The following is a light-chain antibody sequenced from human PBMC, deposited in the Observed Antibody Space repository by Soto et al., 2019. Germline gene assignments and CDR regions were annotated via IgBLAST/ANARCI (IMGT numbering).Light chain of an antibody. CDR2: EGS. V-gene: IGLV2-23*01. J-gene: IGLJ1*01. CDR1: SSDXXSYNL. Sequence: QSALTQPASVSGSPGQSIXISCTGTSSDXXSYNLVSWYQQHPGKAPKLMIYEGSKRPSGVSNRFSGSKSGNTASLTISGLQAEDEADYYCCSYAGSSTLYVFGTGTKLTVL. CDR3: CSYAGSSTLYV.